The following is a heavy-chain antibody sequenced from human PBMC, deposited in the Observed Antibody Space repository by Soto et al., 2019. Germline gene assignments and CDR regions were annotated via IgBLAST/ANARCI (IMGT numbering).Heavy chain of an antibody. V-gene: IGHV2-5*02. CDR2: IYWDDDK. Sequence: QITLKESGPTLVKPTQTLTLTCTFSGFSLSTSGVGVGWIRQPPGKALEWLALIYWDDDKRYSPSLKSRLTITKDTAKNQVVLTMTNMDPVDTATYSCAHSIVYFDWLLEPPRYWGQGTLVTVSS. D-gene: IGHD3-9*01. CDR1: GFSLSTSGVG. CDR3: AHSIVYFDWLLEPPRY. J-gene: IGHJ4*02.